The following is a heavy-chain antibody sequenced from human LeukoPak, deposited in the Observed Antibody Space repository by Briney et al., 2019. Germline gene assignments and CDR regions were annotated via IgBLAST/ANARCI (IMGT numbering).Heavy chain of an antibody. CDR1: GYSFTTYA. CDR2: INPNSGGT. D-gene: IGHD3-3*01. J-gene: IGHJ5*02. Sequence: ASVKVSCKASGYSFTTYAMNWVRQAPGQGLEWMGWINPNSGGTNYAQKFQGRVTMTRDTSISTAYMELSRLRSDDTAVYYCARAFTIFGVVRIGFDPWGQGTLVTVSS. V-gene: IGHV1-2*02. CDR3: ARAFTIFGVVRIGFDP.